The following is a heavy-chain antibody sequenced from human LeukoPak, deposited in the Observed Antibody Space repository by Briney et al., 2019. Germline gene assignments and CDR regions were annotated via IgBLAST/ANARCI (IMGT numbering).Heavy chain of an antibody. Sequence: GESLKISCAVSGFTLSSYAMSWVRQAPGKGLEWVSGISGSGGSTYYADSVKGRFTISRDNSKNTLYLQVNSLRAEDTAVYYCAKDTTLVLDAFDIWGQGTMVTVSS. J-gene: IGHJ3*02. CDR1: GFTLSSYA. D-gene: IGHD1-1*01. CDR2: ISGSGGST. V-gene: IGHV3-23*01. CDR3: AKDTTLVLDAFDI.